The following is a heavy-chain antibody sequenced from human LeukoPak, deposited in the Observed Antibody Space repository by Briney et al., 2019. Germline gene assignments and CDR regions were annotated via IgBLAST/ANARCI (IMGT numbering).Heavy chain of an antibody. CDR3: AREASGSFDP. D-gene: IGHD3-10*01. CDR2: TYYRSKWYN. CDR1: GDIVSSKSVA. Sequence: SQTLSLTCAISGDIVSSKSVAWGWIRQSPSRGLEWLGRTYYRSKWYNDYAVSVRSRITVNPDTSKNQFSLQLNSVTPEDTAVYYCAREASGSFDPWGQGTLVTVSS. V-gene: IGHV6-1*01. J-gene: IGHJ5*02.